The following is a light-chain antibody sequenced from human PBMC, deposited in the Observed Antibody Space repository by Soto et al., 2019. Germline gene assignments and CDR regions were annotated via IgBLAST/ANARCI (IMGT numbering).Light chain of an antibody. J-gene: IGKJ1*01. CDR2: KAS. V-gene: IGKV1-5*03. CDR1: QSVSSW. CDR3: QHYTSYSEA. Sequence: DIQVTHSPSTLSASVRDRVTITCRASQSVSSWLAWYQQKPGNAPKLLIYKASSLESGVPARFSGSGSGTEFTLTISSLQPDDFATYYCQHYTSYSEAFGQGTKVDIK.